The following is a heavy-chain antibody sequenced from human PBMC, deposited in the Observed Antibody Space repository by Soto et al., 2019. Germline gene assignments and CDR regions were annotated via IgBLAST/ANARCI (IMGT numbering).Heavy chain of an antibody. Sequence: ASETLSLTCAVYGGSFSGYYWSWIRQPPGKGLEWIGEINHSGSTNYNPPLKSRVTISVDTSKNQFSLKLSSVTAADTAVYHCARPPVLGIAVARQSGYFQHWGQGTLVTVSS. CDR2: INHSGST. D-gene: IGHD6-19*01. CDR3: ARPPVLGIAVARQSGYFQH. V-gene: IGHV4-34*01. J-gene: IGHJ1*01. CDR1: GGSFSGYY.